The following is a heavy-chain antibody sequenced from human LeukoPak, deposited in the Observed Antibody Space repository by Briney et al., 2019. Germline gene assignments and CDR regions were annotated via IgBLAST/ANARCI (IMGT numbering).Heavy chain of an antibody. Sequence: QPSETLSLTCAVYGGSFSGYYWSWIRQPPGKGLEWIGEINHSGSTNYNPSLKSRVTISVDTSKNQFSLKLSSVIAADTAVYYCARGGYYFCGGYPFNDYYYYMDVWGKGTTVTVSS. J-gene: IGHJ6*03. CDR1: GGSFSGYY. V-gene: IGHV4-34*01. CDR2: INHSGST. D-gene: IGHD3-3*01. CDR3: ARGGYYFCGGYPFNDYYYYMDV.